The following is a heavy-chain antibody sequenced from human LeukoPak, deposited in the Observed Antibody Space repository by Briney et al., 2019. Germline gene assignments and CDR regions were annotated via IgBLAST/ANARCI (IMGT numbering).Heavy chain of an antibody. V-gene: IGHV4-59*01. J-gene: IGHJ5*02. D-gene: IGHD4-17*01. CDR2: ISYSGST. CDR3: ARGNYGDYVFA. Sequence: PSETLSLTCTVSGGSISSYYWSWIRQPPGKGLEWIGYISYSGSTNYNPSLKSRVTISVDTSKNQLSLKLSSVTAADTAVYYCARGNYGDYVFAWGQGTLVTVSS. CDR1: GGSISSYY.